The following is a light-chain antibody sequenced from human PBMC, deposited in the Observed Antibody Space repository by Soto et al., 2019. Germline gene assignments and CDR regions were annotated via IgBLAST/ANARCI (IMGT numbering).Light chain of an antibody. CDR2: EVS. Sequence: QSALTQPASVSGSPGQSITISCTGTSSDVGGYNYVSWYQQHPGKAPKLMIYEVSNRPSGVSNRFSGSKSGNTASLTISGLQAEDEADYYCSSYTSSSNYVFGNGNKVTVL. CDR1: SSDVGGYNY. V-gene: IGLV2-14*01. J-gene: IGLJ1*01. CDR3: SSYTSSSNYV.